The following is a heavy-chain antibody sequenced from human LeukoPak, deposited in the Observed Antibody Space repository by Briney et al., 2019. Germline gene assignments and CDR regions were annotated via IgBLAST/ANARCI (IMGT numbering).Heavy chain of an antibody. CDR2: INHSGST. CDR3: ARERFGGSTFLDN. Sequence: MSSETLSLTCAVYGGSFSGYYWSWIRQPPGKGLEWIGEINHSGSTNYNPSLKSRVTMSVDTSKNQFSLKLNSVTAADTAVYFCARERFGGSTFLDNWGQGTLVTVSS. V-gene: IGHV4-34*01. D-gene: IGHD3-10*01. CDR1: GGSFSGYY. J-gene: IGHJ4*02.